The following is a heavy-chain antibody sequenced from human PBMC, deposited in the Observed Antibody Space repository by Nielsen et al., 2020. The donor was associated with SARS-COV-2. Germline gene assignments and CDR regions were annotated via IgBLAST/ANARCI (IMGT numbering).Heavy chain of an antibody. V-gene: IGHV3-30*19. CDR2: ISYDGSNE. CDR1: GLTFITYG. J-gene: IGHJ5*02. CDR3: ARETLDHTSSFVDH. D-gene: IGHD1-26*01. Sequence: GGSLRLSCAASGLTFITYGMHWVRQAPGKGLEWMAIISYDGSNEHYADSVKGRFTVSRDNSRDTLHLQMNSLKLEDTAMYYCARETLDHTSSFVDHWGQGTLVTVSS.